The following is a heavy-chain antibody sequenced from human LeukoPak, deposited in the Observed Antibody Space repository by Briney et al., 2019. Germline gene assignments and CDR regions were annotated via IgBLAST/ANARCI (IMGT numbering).Heavy chain of an antibody. Sequence: PGRSLRLSCTASGFTFGYHAINWVRQAPGRGLEWVGFIRSQAYSGTTEYATSVKDRFTISRDDSKSIAYLQMNSLKTEDTAVYYCTRGKTAYCGGDCYPYYFDYWGQGTLVTVSS. V-gene: IGHV3-49*04. CDR2: IRSQAYSGTT. CDR3: TRGKTAYCGGDCYPYYFDY. J-gene: IGHJ4*02. CDR1: GFTFGYHA. D-gene: IGHD2-21*02.